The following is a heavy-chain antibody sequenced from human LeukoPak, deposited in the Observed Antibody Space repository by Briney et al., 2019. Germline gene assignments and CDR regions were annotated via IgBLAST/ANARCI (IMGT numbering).Heavy chain of an antibody. Sequence: SETLSLTCAVYGGFFSNYYWSWIRQPPGKGLEWIGKINHSGSTNYNPSLKSRVTISVDTSTNQFSLKLSSVTAADTAVYYCHSYDYVWGSYRDDYWGQGTLVTVSS. CDR1: GGFFSNYY. J-gene: IGHJ4*02. CDR2: INHSGST. CDR3: HSYDYVWGSYRDDY. V-gene: IGHV4-34*01. D-gene: IGHD3-16*02.